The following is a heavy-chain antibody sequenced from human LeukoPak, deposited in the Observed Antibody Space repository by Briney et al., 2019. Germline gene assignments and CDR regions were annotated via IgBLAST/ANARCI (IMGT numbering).Heavy chain of an antibody. D-gene: IGHD1-7*01. Sequence: GGSLRLSCGASEFAFSDFYMTWIRQAPGKGLEWVSYISSSSSHTNYADSVKGRFTISRDNAKNSLYLQMNSLRAEDTAVYYCARGGWGTAIDYLGQGTLVTVSS. CDR2: ISSSSSHT. V-gene: IGHV3-11*06. CDR3: ARGGWGTAIDY. CDR1: EFAFSDFY. J-gene: IGHJ4*02.